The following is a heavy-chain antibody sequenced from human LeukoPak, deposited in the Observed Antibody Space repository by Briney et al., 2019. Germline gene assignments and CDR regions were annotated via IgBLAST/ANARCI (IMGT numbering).Heavy chain of an antibody. CDR2: ISSNGGST. Sequence: PGGSLRLSCSAAGFTFKSYPMHWVRQAPGKGLEFVSAISSNGGSTYYADSVKGRLTISRDNSKNTLYLQMSSLRAEETALYYCVKGGYYVMDVWGQGPTFTVSS. CDR3: VKGGYYVMDV. V-gene: IGHV3-64D*09. CDR1: GFTFKSYP. J-gene: IGHJ6*02.